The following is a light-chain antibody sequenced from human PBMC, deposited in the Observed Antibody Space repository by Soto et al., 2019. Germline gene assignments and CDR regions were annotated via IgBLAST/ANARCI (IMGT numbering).Light chain of an antibody. V-gene: IGLV1-51*01. CDR1: SSNIGSNY. CDR3: GTWDTSLNVGL. Sequence: QSVLTQPASVSAAPGQKVTISCSGSSSNIGSNYVSWYQHVPGTAPKLLIYDDDKRPSGIADRLSGSKAGTSATLGITGLQTGDEADYYYGTWDTSLNVGLFGGGTKLTVL. J-gene: IGLJ2*01. CDR2: DDD.